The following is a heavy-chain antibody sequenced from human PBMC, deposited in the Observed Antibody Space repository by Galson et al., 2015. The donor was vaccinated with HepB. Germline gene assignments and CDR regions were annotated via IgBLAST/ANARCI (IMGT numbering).Heavy chain of an antibody. V-gene: IGHV3-73*01. J-gene: IGHJ4*02. Sequence: SLRLSCAASGFTFSGSAMHWVRQASGRGLEWVGRIGSKANSYATAYAASVKGRFTITRDDSKNTAYMQMNSLKTEDTAVYYCTRLGDLSGYSSLWGQGTLVTVSS. CDR3: TRLGDLSGYSSL. CDR1: GFTFSGSA. D-gene: IGHD6-13*01. CDR2: IGSKANSYAT.